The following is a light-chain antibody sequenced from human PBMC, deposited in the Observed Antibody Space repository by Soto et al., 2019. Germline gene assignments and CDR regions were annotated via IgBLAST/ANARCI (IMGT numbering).Light chain of an antibody. CDR1: SGHSNYA. CDR3: QTWGTGSAIVV. J-gene: IGLJ7*01. V-gene: IGLV4-69*01. Sequence: LVLTQSPSASASLGASVKLTCTLSSGHSNYAIAWHQQQPEKGPRYLMKVNSGGSHIKGDGIPDCFSGSSSGAERYLFISSLQSEDEADYYCQTWGTGSAIVVFGGGTQLTVL. CDR2: VNSGGSH.